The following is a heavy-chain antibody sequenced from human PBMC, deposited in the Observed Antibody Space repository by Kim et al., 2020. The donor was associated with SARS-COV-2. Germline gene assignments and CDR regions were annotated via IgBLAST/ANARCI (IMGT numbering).Heavy chain of an antibody. CDR2: ST. V-gene: IGHV4-34*01. CDR3: ARGAAKPLDY. Sequence: STNYNPYLKSRVTISVDTSKNQFSLKLSSVTAADTAVYYCARGAAKPLDYWGQGTLVTVSS. D-gene: IGHD2-2*01. J-gene: IGHJ4*02.